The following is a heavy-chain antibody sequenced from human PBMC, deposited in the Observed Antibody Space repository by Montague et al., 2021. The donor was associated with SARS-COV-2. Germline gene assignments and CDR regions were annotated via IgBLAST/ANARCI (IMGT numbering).Heavy chain of an antibody. V-gene: IGHV4-4*07. CDR1: GGSINDYY. Sequence: SETLSLTCTVSGGSINDYYWTWVRQPAGEGLEWIGRIYSSGSANXNPFLESRVTMSLDTSKNQFSLNVNSVTAADTAVYYCARVLPDPVRTQYAFDIWGQGTLVTVSP. J-gene: IGHJ3*02. CDR3: ARVLPDPVRTQYAFDI. CDR2: IYSSGSA.